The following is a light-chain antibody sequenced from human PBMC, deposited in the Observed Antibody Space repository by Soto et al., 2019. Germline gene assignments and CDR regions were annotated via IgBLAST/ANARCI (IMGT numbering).Light chain of an antibody. Sequence: EIVMTQSPATLSVSPGERATLSCRASQSVSSNLAWYQQKPGQAPTLLIYGASARATGIPARFSGSGSGTEFTLTISSLQSEDFAVYYCQHYNNWPFTFGQGNKLESK. CDR1: QSVSSN. J-gene: IGKJ2*01. V-gene: IGKV3-15*01. CDR3: QHYNNWPFT. CDR2: GAS.